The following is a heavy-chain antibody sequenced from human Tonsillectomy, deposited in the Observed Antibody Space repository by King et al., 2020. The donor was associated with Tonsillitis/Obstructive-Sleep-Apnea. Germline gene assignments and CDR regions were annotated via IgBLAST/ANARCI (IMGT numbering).Heavy chain of an antibody. J-gene: IGHJ2*01. CDR1: GGSISSSSYY. CDR2: IYYSGST. Sequence: LQLQESGPGLVKPSETLSLTCTVSGGSISSSSYYWGWIRQPPGKGLEWIGSIYYSGSTYYNPSLKSRVTISVDKAKNQFSLKLSSVTAADTSVYYCARQQAYYYDSSGYSDWYFDLWGRGTLVTVSS. CDR3: ARQQAYYYDSSGYSDWYFDL. V-gene: IGHV4-39*01. D-gene: IGHD3-22*01.